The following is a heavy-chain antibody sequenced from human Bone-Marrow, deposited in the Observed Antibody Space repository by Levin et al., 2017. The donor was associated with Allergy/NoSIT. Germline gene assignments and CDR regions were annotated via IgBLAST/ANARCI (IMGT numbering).Heavy chain of an antibody. Sequence: GGSLRLSCTGSGFNFDDFGMHWVRQVPGKGLEWVSGITWNSDNVAYADSVKGRFTISRDNAKNSLCLQMNSLRPEDTAFYYCAKVRKGAAGTWFFDSWRQGILVTVSS. D-gene: IGHD6-13*01. J-gene: IGHJ4*02. CDR3: AKVRKGAAGTWFFDS. CDR2: ITWNSDNV. CDR1: GFNFDDFG. V-gene: IGHV3-9*01.